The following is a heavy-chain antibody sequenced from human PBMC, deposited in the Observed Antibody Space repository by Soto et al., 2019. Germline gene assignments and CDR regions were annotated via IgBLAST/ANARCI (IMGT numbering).Heavy chain of an antibody. CDR1: GGSISSGDYY. Sequence: SETLSLTCTVSGGSISSGDYYWGWIRQPPGKGLEWIGTVYYNENTYYNPSLKSRVAISVDTAKNQFSLNLRSVTAADTAIYFCARRERYYGSPGWFDPWGQGTLVTVSS. V-gene: IGHV4-39*01. CDR2: VYYNENT. J-gene: IGHJ5*01. CDR3: ARRERYYGSPGWFDP. D-gene: IGHD3-10*01.